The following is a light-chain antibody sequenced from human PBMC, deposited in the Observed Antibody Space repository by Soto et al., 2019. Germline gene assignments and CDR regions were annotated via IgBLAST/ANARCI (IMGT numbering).Light chain of an antibody. Sequence: EIVLTQSPCTLSLSPGERATLSFSASQSVSSSYLAWYQQKPGQAPRLLIYGASSRATGIPDRFSGSGSGTDFTLTISRLEPEDFAVYYCQQYGSSPWTFGQGTK. V-gene: IGKV3-20*01. CDR3: QQYGSSPWT. CDR2: GAS. J-gene: IGKJ1*01. CDR1: QSVSSSY.